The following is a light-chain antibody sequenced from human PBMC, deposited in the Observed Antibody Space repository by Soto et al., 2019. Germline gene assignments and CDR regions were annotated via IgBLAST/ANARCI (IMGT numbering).Light chain of an antibody. V-gene: IGKV3-15*01. CDR2: GAS. J-gene: IGKJ4*01. CDR1: QGVSRK. CDR3: QQYHTWPIT. Sequence: DIVMTQSPATLSVAPGERVTFSCRASQGVSRKLAWYQHKPGQAPRLLISGASTGATGIPARFSGSGSGTEFTLTISSLQSEDCAIYYCQQYHTWPITCGGGTTGDIK.